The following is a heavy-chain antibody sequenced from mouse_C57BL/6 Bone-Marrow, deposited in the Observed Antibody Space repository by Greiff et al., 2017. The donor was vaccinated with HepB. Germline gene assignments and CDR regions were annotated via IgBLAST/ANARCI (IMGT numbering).Heavy chain of an antibody. J-gene: IGHJ4*01. CDR2: ISSGSTTI. CDR3: AKYGNYVGYAMDY. CDR1: GFTLSSFG. Sequence: EVQLQESGGGLVQPGGSRKLSCAVSGFTLSSFGIHWVRQAPEKGLEWVAYISSGSTTIYYADTVKGRFNISKDNPRNTLFLQMTSLRSEDTAMYYCAKYGNYVGYAMDYWGQGTSVTVSS. D-gene: IGHD2-10*02. V-gene: IGHV5-17*02.